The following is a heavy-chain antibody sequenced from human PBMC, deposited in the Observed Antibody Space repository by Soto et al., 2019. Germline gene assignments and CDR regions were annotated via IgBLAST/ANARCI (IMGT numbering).Heavy chain of an antibody. V-gene: IGHV3-11*01. Sequence: VQLVESGGDLVKRGGSLRLSCAASGYTFSDYYMSWIRQAPGKGLEWISYIDTSSTKIYYADSVKGRFTISRDNVKHSRYLEMTLLRDEDTAVYYCASHYDMWSGYLSPVDYWGQGTLVTVYS. CDR2: IDTSSTKI. D-gene: IGHD3-3*01. CDR3: ASHYDMWSGYLSPVDY. J-gene: IGHJ4*02. CDR1: GYTFSDYY.